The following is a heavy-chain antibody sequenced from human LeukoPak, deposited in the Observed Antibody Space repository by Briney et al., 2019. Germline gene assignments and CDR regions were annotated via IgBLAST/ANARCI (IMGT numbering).Heavy chain of an antibody. CDR2: IYSTGST. Sequence: SETLSLTCTVSGGSISGYYWSWVRQSPEKGLESIGFIYSTGSTSYNPSLRSRVTISIDTSQNQFYLRLTSVTAADTAVYYCVRFSQYSGSPYHDLDYWGQGTLVSVSS. CDR3: VRFSQYSGSPYHDLDY. D-gene: IGHD2-15*01. J-gene: IGHJ4*02. CDR1: GGSISGYY. V-gene: IGHV4-59*01.